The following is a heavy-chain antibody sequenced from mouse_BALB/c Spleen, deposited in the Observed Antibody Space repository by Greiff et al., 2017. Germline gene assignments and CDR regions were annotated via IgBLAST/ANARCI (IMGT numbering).Heavy chain of an antibody. CDR3: AREGLLLYYAMDY. D-gene: IGHD2-3*01. CDR2: IRNKANGYTT. Sequence: EVKLVESGGGLVQPGGSLRLSCATSGFTFTDYYMSWVRQPPGKALEWLGFIRNKANGYTTEYSASLKGRFTISRDNSQSILYLQMNTLRAEDSATYYCAREGLLLYYAMDYWGQGTSVTVSS. CDR1: GFTFTDYY. V-gene: IGHV7-3*02. J-gene: IGHJ4*01.